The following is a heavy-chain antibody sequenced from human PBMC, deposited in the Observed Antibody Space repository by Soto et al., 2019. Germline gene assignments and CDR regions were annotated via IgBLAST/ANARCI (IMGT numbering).Heavy chain of an antibody. Sequence: QIQLVQSGAEVKKPGASVRVSCKASGYAFSNYGISWIRQAPELGLEWMGWISPYNGNTDYAQSLQGRVTMTTDTSTNSAYMELSSLTSDDTAVYYCATSYDSGFDPWGQGTLVTVSS. D-gene: IGHD5-12*01. CDR1: GYAFSNYG. J-gene: IGHJ5*02. CDR2: ISPYNGNT. CDR3: ATSYDSGFDP. V-gene: IGHV1-18*04.